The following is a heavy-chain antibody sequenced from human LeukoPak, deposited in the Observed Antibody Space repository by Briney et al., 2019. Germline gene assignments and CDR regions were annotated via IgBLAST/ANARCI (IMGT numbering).Heavy chain of an antibody. D-gene: IGHD1-7*01. V-gene: IGHV3-48*04. Sequence: PGGSLRLSCAASGFTFNTFDMTWVRQAPGKGLEWVSYISSGSSSRYYADSVKGRFTISRDNAKNSLYLQMNSLRAEDTAVYYCAREGLELRWGYNWFDPWGQGTLVTVSS. CDR2: ISSGSSSR. CDR1: GFTFNTFD. J-gene: IGHJ5*02. CDR3: AREGLELRWGYNWFDP.